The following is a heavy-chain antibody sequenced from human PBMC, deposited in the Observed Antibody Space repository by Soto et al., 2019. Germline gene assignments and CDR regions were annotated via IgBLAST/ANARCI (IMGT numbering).Heavy chain of an antibody. CDR2: ISRDGYDI. D-gene: IGHD4-17*01. CDR1: VFTFSTYA. Sequence: WWSLRLSCAASVFTFSTYAMSWFRQAPGKGLEWVSAISRDGYDIYYTDSVKGRFTISRDNSKHMLYLQMNSLRIEDTAVYYCAHPRGYGVFDAYDIWGQGAMVTVSS. CDR3: AHPRGYGVFDAYDI. V-gene: IGHV3-23*01. J-gene: IGHJ3*02.